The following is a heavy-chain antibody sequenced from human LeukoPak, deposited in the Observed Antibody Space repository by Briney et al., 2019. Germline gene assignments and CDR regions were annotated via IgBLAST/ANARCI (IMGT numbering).Heavy chain of an antibody. CDR1: GFTLSDHY. CDR3: ARDGAEYSGTYFPFDI. J-gene: IGHJ3*02. D-gene: IGHD1-26*01. Sequence: GGSLRLSCAASGFTLSDHYMDWVRQAPGKGLEWVGRTGNKANSDTTEYAASVKGRFTILRDDSKNSLYLQMNSLRAEDTAVYYCARDGAEYSGTYFPFDIWGQGTMVTVSS. CDR2: TGNKANSDTT. V-gene: IGHV3-72*01.